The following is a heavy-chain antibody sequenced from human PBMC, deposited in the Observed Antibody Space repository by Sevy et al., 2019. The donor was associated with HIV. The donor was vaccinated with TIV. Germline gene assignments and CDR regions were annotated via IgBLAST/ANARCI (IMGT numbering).Heavy chain of an antibody. CDR2: ISYDGSNK. D-gene: IGHD6-13*01. Sequence: GGSLRLSCAASGFTFSSYGMHWVRQAPGKGLEGVAGISYDGSNKYYADSVKGRFTISRDNSKNTLYLQMNSLRAEDTAVYYCAKEGAYSSSWMNYFDYWGQGTLVTVSS. V-gene: IGHV3-30*18. CDR1: GFTFSSYG. CDR3: AKEGAYSSSWMNYFDY. J-gene: IGHJ4*02.